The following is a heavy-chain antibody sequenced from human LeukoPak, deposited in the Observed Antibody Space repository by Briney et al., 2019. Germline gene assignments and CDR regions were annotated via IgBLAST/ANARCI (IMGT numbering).Heavy chain of an antibody. CDR3: APPPYYYDSSGYYY. Sequence: GGSLRLSCAASGFTFSSYAMSWVRQAPGKGPEWVSAISGSGGSTYYADSVKGRFTISRDNSKNTLYLQMNSLRAEDTAVYYCAPPPYYYDSSGYYYWGQGTLVTVSS. V-gene: IGHV3-23*01. CDR2: ISGSGGST. CDR1: GFTFSSYA. J-gene: IGHJ4*02. D-gene: IGHD3-22*01.